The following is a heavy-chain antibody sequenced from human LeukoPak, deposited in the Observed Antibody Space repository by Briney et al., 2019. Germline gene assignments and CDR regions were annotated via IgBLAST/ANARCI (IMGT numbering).Heavy chain of an antibody. Sequence: GGSLRLSCAASGFTFSSYEMSWVRQAPGKGLEWVSYISSSGSTIYYADSVKGRFTISRDNAKNSLYLQMNSLRAEDTAVYYCARDYYGSGSYYGVKNYYYYMDVWGKGTTVTVSS. CDR1: GFTFSSYE. J-gene: IGHJ6*03. D-gene: IGHD3-10*01. CDR3: ARDYYGSGSYYGVKNYYYYMDV. V-gene: IGHV3-48*03. CDR2: ISSSGSTI.